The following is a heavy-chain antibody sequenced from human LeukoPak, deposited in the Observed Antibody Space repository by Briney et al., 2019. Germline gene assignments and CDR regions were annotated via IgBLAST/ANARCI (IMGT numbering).Heavy chain of an antibody. D-gene: IGHD6-19*01. J-gene: IGHJ4*02. V-gene: IGHV4-34*01. Sequence: PSETLSLTCAVYGGSFSGYYWSWIRQPPGKGLEWIGEINHSGSTNYNPSLKSRVTISVDTSKNQFSLKLSSVTAADTAVYYCAGQVAGAGREWSDYWGQGTLVTVSS. CDR3: AGQVAGAGREWSDY. CDR2: INHSGST. CDR1: GGSFSGYY.